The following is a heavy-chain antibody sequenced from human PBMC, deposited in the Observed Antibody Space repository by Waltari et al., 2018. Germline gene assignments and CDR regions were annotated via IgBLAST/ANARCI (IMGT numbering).Heavy chain of an antibody. CDR1: GFTFSSYG. CDR3: AREDYQGFDY. V-gene: IGHV3-33*01. D-gene: IGHD3-10*01. Sequence: QVQLVESGGGVVQPGRSLRLSCAASGFTFSSYGMHWVRQAPGKGLGWVAVIWYDGSNKYYADSVKGRFTISRDNSKNTLYLQMNSLRAEDTAVYYCAREDYQGFDYWGQGTLVTVSS. CDR2: IWYDGSNK. J-gene: IGHJ4*02.